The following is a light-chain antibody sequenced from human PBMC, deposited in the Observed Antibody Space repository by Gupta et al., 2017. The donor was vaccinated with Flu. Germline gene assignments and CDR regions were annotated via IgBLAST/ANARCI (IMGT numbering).Light chain of an antibody. V-gene: IGKV4-1*01. CDR3: QQVDTTPLA. CDR2: WAS. Sequence: DIVMTQSLDSLAVSLGERASSNCKSSQSLLYSSNNKNYLAWYQQKPGQPPKLLIHWASTPQSRVPDRFSGSASGTDFTLTISILHAEDVAVYYCQQVDTTPLAFGHGTKLDIK. CDR1: QSLLYSSNNKNY. J-gene: IGKJ3*01.